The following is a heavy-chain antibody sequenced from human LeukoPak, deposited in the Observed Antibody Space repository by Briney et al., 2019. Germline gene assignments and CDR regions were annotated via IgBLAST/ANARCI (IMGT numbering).Heavy chain of an antibody. Sequence: GGSLILSCAASGSTFSSYGMHWVRQAPGKGLEWVAVISYDGSNKYYADSVKGRFTISRDNSKNTLYLQMNSLRAEDTAVYYCAKVDAAYYDSSGYIFDYWGQGTLVTVSS. CDR2: ISYDGSNK. D-gene: IGHD3-22*01. CDR3: AKVDAAYYDSSGYIFDY. J-gene: IGHJ4*02. CDR1: GSTFSSYG. V-gene: IGHV3-30*18.